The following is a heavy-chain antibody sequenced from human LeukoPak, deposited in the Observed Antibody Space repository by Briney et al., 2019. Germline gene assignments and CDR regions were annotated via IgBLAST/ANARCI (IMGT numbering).Heavy chain of an antibody. CDR3: ARVLPKNYDMDV. Sequence: GGSLRLSCAASGFTFSNYAMHWVRQAPGKGLEWVAVISYDGSDKYYADSVKGRFTISRDNAKNSLYLQMNSLRAEDTAVCYCARVLPKNYDMDVWGQGTTVTVSS. V-gene: IGHV3-30-3*01. CDR2: ISYDGSDK. CDR1: GFTFSNYA. J-gene: IGHJ6*02.